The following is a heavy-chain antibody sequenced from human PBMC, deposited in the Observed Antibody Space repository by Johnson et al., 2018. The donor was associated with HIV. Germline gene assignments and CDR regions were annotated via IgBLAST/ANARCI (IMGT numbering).Heavy chain of an antibody. J-gene: IGHJ3*02. Sequence: QVQLVESGGGLVQRGGSLRLSCAASGFTVSSYGMHWVRQAPGKGLEWVAVISYDGNKKYYADSVKGRFTISRDNSKNTLYLQMNSLRPEDTAVYYCNQDAFDIWGQGTMVTVSS. D-gene: IGHD1-14*01. CDR1: GFTVSSYG. CDR2: ISYDGNKK. CDR3: NQDAFDI. V-gene: IGHV3-30*03.